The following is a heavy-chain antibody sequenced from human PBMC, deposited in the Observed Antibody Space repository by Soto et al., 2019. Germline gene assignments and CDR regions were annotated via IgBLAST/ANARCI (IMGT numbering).Heavy chain of an antibody. D-gene: IGHD3-22*01. CDR1: DGSFSPNY. V-gene: IGHV4-59*08. CDR2: IYYAGTT. Sequence: VRLQESGPGLVTSSETLSLTCTVSDGSFSPNYWGWIRQPPGKGLEWIGYIYYAGTTTYNPSLKGRAAISLDTSENQFSLKVRSVTAADTAVYYCARLGRYYQAFDSWGQGTLVTVSS. CDR3: ARLGRYYQAFDS. J-gene: IGHJ4*02.